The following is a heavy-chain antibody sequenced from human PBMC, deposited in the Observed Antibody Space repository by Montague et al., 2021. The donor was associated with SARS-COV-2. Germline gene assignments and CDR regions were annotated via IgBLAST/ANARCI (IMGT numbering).Heavy chain of an antibody. Sequence: SETLSLTCAVYGGSFSGYYWSWIRQPPGKGLEWIGEINHSGSTNXNPSLKSRVTIPMDTSKNQFSLKLSSVTAADTAVYYCARGVRQLGVRYYYYYIDVWDKGTTVTVSS. CDR3: ARGVRQLGVRYYYYYIDV. CDR1: GGSFSGYY. V-gene: IGHV4-34*01. D-gene: IGHD6-6*01. CDR2: INHSGST. J-gene: IGHJ6*03.